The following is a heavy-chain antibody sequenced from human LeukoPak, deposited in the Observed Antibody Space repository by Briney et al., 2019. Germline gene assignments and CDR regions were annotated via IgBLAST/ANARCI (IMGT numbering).Heavy chain of an antibody. Sequence: KAGGSLRLSCAASGFTFSDYYMSWIRQAPGKGLEWVSYISSSGSTIYYADSVKGRFTISRDNAKNSLYLQMNSLRAEDTAVYYCARVDYDSSGYYYFDYWGQGTLVTVSS. CDR2: ISSSGSTI. D-gene: IGHD3-22*01. J-gene: IGHJ4*02. CDR1: GFTFSDYY. V-gene: IGHV3-11*01. CDR3: ARVDYDSSGYYYFDY.